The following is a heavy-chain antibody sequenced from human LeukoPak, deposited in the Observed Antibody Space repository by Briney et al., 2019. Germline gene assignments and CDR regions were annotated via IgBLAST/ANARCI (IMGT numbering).Heavy chain of an antibody. CDR3: ARLKVDTMVRGPSFDY. D-gene: IGHD3-10*01. Sequence: SETLSLTCTVSGGSISSYYWSWIRQPPGKGLEXXXYIYYSGSTNYNPSLKSRVTISVDTSKNQFSLKLSSVTAADTAVYYCARLKVDTMVRGPSFDYWGQGTLVTVSS. CDR1: GGSISSYY. CDR2: IYYSGST. V-gene: IGHV4-59*01. J-gene: IGHJ4*02.